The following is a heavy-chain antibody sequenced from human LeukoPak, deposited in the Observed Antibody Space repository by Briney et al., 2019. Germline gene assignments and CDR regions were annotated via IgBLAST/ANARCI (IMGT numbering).Heavy chain of an antibody. D-gene: IGHD3-10*01. V-gene: IGHV1-69*13. CDR1: GGTFSSYA. J-gene: IGHJ4*02. CDR3: ARAITPLWFGELSLY. CDR2: IIPIFGTA. Sequence: ASVKVSCKASGGTFSSYAISWVRQAPGQGLEWMGGIIPIFGTANYAQKFQGRVTITADESTSTAYMELSSLRSEDTAVYYCARAITPLWFGELSLYWGQGTLVTVSS.